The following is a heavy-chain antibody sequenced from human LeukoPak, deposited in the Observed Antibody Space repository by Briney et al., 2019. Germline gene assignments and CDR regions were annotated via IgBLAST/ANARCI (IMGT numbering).Heavy chain of an antibody. Sequence: PSETLSLTCAVSGGSISSGGYSWSWIRQPPGKGLEWIGYIYHSGSTYYNPSLKSRVTISVDRSKNQFSLKLSSVTAADTAVYYCARYQAGTVDYWGQGTLVTASS. CDR3: ARYQAGTVDY. J-gene: IGHJ4*02. CDR1: GGSISSGGYS. CDR2: IYHSGST. V-gene: IGHV4-30-2*01. D-gene: IGHD6-19*01.